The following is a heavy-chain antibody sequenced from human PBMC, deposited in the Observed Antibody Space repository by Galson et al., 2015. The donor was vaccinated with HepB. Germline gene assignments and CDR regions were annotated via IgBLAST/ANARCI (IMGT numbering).Heavy chain of an antibody. CDR1: DYTFTHYG. Sequence: SVKVSCKASDYTFTHYGIAWVRQAPGQGLEWMGWISAFNGNTKYAEKFQGRVRMTTDTSTNTAYLEVRSLTSDDTAVFYCARDRSDARAGASDIWGQGTMVTVSS. D-gene: IGHD2-2*01. V-gene: IGHV1-18*01. CDR2: ISAFNGNT. J-gene: IGHJ3*02. CDR3: ARDRSDARAGASDI.